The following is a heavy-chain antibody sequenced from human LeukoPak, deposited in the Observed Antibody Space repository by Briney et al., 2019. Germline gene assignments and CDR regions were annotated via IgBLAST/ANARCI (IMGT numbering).Heavy chain of an antibody. V-gene: IGHV3-66*04. D-gene: IGHD4-17*01. CDR1: GFTASRNY. CDR2: IYSGGST. J-gene: IGHJ4*02. Sequence: GGSLRLSCAVSGFTASRNYMSGVRQAPGKGLGWVSSIYSGGSTYYADSVKGRFTISRDNSKNTLYLQMNSLRAEDTAVYYCARRGYGDHAPFDYWGQGTLVTVSS. CDR3: ARRGYGDHAPFDY.